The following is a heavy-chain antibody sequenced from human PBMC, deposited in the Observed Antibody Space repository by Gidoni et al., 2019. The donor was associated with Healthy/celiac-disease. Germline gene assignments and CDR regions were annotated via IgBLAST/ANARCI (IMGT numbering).Heavy chain of an antibody. CDR2: SSAYNGHT. J-gene: IGHJ4*01. CDR3: ARDLTSIVVAPSY. Sequence: QVQLVQSGAEVKKPGASVKVSCKASGYTFNSYGISCVRQAPRQGLEWMGWSSAYNGHTNYAQNLQGRVTMTTDTYTSTAYRGLRSLRSDDTAVYYFARDLTSIVVAPSYWGQGTLVTVSS. CDR1: GYTFNSYG. V-gene: IGHV1-18*01. D-gene: IGHD3-22*01.